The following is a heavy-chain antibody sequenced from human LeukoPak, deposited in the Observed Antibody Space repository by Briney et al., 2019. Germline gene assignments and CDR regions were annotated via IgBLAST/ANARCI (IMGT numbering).Heavy chain of an antibody. V-gene: IGHV4-4*02. D-gene: IGHD4-17*01. CDR1: GGSISSSNW. CDR2: VYHSGST. CDR3: ARGTGGKFYYYGMDV. J-gene: IGHJ6*02. Sequence: SGTLSLTCAVSGGSISSSNWWSWVRQPPGKGLEWIGEVYHSGSTNYNPSLKSRVTISVNKSKNQFSLKLSSVTAADTAVYYCARGTGGKFYYYGMDVWGQGTLVTVSS.